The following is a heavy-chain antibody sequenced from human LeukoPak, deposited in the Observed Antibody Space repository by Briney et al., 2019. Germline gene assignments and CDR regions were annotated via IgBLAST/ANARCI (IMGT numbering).Heavy chain of an antibody. CDR1: GFTFSSYS. J-gene: IGHJ5*02. D-gene: IGHD2-15*01. V-gene: IGHV3-48*02. Sequence: GGSLRLSCAASGFTFSSYSMNWVRQAPGKGLEWVSYISSSSSTTYYADSVKGRFTISRDNVKNSLYLQMNSLRDEDTAVYYCARAVVVVAANAELWSDPWGQGTLVTVSS. CDR3: ARAVVVVAANAELWSDP. CDR2: ISSSSSTT.